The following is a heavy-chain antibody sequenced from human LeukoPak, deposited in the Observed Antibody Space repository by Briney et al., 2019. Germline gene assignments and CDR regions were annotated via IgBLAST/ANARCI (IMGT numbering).Heavy chain of an antibody. Sequence: PSETLSLTCTVSGGSISSSSYYWGWIRQPPGKRLEWIGSIYYSGSTNYNPSLKSRVTIYVDTSRSQFSLKLSSVTAADTAVYYCARQGYCSSTSCYNRGFFDYWGQGTLVTFSS. CDR1: GGSISSSSYY. D-gene: IGHD2-2*01. V-gene: IGHV4-39*01. CDR2: IYYSGST. J-gene: IGHJ4*02. CDR3: ARQGYCSSTSCYNRGFFDY.